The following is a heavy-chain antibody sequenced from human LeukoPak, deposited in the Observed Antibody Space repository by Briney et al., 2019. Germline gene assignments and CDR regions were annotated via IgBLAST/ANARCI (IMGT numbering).Heavy chain of an antibody. CDR1: GYTFTGYY. D-gene: IGHD1/OR15-1a*01. Sequence: ASAKVSCKASGYTFTGYYMHWVRQAPGQGLEWMGWINPNSGGTNYAQKFQGRVTMTRDTSISTAYMELSRLRSDDTAVYYCAVMRTGITAAFDIWGQGTMVTVSS. CDR3: AVMRTGITAAFDI. J-gene: IGHJ3*02. V-gene: IGHV1-2*02. CDR2: INPNSGGT.